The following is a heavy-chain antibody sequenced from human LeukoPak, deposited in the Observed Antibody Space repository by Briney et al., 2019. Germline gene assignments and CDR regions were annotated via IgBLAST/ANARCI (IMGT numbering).Heavy chain of an antibody. CDR3: AKDACSTTCYWSDY. Sequence: GGSLRLSCAASGFTFSSYWMSWVRQAPGKGLEWVANIKQDGSEKYYVDSVKGRFTISRDNSKNTLYLQMNSLRAEDTALYYCAKDACSTTCYWSDYWGRGTLVTVSS. CDR2: IKQDGSEK. D-gene: IGHD2-2*01. J-gene: IGHJ4*02. CDR1: GFTFSSYW. V-gene: IGHV3-7*03.